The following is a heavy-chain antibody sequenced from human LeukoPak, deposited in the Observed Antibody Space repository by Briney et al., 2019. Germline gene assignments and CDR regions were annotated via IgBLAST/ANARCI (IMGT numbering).Heavy chain of an antibody. CDR1: GFTFSSYW. J-gene: IGHJ6*04. CDR2: FKQDVSEK. V-gene: IGHV3-7*01. Sequence: GGSLRLSCAASGFTFSSYWMSWVRQAPGKGLEWVANFKQDVSEKYYVDSVKGRFTISRDNAKNSLYLQMNSLRAEDTAVYYCAELGITMIGGVWGKGTTVTISS. D-gene: IGHD3-10*02. CDR3: AELGITMIGGV.